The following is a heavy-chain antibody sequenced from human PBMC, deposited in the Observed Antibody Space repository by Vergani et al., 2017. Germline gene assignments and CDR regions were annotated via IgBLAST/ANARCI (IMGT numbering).Heavy chain of an antibody. V-gene: IGHV3-74*03. J-gene: IGHJ5*02. CDR1: GFSFNSYW. CDR2: IKSDGSIT. D-gene: IGHD3-9*01. CDR3: ARARCIETCYMSNWFDP. Sequence: DVHLAESGGGFFQPGGSLRLSCSASGFSFNSYWMHWVRQVPGKGLLWVSRIKSDGSITAYADSVKGRFTISRDNAQNTLYLQMNSLRVEDTGVYYCARARCIETCYMSNWFDPLGQGALVTVSS.